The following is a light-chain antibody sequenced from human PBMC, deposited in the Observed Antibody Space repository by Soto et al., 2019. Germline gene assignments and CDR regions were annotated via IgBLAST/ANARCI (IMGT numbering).Light chain of an antibody. V-gene: IGLV1-44*01. CDR1: SSNIGSNT. CDR3: AAWDDSLKGWV. CDR2: SNN. J-gene: IGLJ3*02. Sequence: QSVLTQPPSASGTPGQRVTISCSGSSSNIGSNTVNWYQQLPGTAPKLLIYSNNQRPSGVPDRFSGSKSGTSASLAISGPQSEDEADYYCAAWDDSLKGWVFGGGTQLTVL.